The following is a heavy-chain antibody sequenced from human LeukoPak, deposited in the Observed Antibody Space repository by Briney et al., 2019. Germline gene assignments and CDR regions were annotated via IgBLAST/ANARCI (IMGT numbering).Heavy chain of an antibody. CDR3: ARVTGYRIEDYFDY. V-gene: IGHV4-38-2*02. D-gene: IGHD6-13*01. Sequence: SETLSLTCTVSGYSISSGYYWGWIRQPPGKGLEWIGYIYYSGSTNYNPSLKSRVTISVETSKNEFSLKLRSVTATDTAVYYCARVTGYRIEDYFDYWGQGTLVTVSS. CDR2: IYYSGST. CDR1: GYSISSGYY. J-gene: IGHJ4*02.